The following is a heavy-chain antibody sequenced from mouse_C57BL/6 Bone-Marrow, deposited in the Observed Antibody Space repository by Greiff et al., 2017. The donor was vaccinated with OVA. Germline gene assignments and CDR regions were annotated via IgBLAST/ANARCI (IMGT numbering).Heavy chain of an antibody. CDR3: AIKEDSSGYAY. J-gene: IGHJ3*01. CDR2: IHPSDSDT. D-gene: IGHD3-2*02. CDR1: GYTFTSYW. Sequence: QVQLKQPGAELVKPGASVKVSCKASGYTFTSYWMHWVKQRPGQGLEWIGRIHPSDSDTNYNQKFKGKATLTVDKSSSTAYMQLSSLTSEDSAVYYCAIKEDSSGYAYWGQGTLVTVSA. V-gene: IGHV1-74*01.